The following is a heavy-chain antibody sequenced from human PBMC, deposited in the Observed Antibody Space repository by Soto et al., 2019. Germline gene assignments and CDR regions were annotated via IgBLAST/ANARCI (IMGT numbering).Heavy chain of an antibody. CDR2: INPDGSST. CDR1: GFTFSPYW. V-gene: IGHV3-74*01. J-gene: IGHJ6*02. Sequence: GGSLRLSCAASGFTFSPYWMHWVRQAPGKGLVWVSRINPDGSSTNYADSVKGRFTISRDNAKNTLYLQMNRLRAEDTAVYYCGRGGSNSPNGMDVWGQGTTVTVSS. CDR3: GRGGSNSPNGMDV. D-gene: IGHD4-4*01.